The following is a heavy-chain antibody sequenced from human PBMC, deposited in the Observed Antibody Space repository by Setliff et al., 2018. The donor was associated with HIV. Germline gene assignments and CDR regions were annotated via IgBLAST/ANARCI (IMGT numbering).Heavy chain of an antibody. Sequence: PGGSLRLSCAASGFTFSRYAMSWVRQAPGKGLEWVSAISGSGGSTYYADSVKCRLTVSRDNSNHTLYLQMHSLTPEDPAVYHGARYSSTWHTFDYWGQGTPVTVSS. CDR3: ARYSSTWHTFDY. CDR1: GFTFSRYA. V-gene: IGHV3-23*01. D-gene: IGHD6-13*01. J-gene: IGHJ4*02. CDR2: ISGSGGST.